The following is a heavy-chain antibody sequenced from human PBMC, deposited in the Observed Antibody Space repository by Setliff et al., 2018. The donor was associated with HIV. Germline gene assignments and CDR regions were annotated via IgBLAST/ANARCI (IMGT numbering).Heavy chain of an antibody. CDR2: ISYDGSNE. CDR3: ARDGSGWSQD. D-gene: IGHD6-19*01. V-gene: IGHV3-33*05. CDR1: GYTFAGYY. Sequence: SCKASGYTFAGYYMHWVRQAPGKGLEWVAVISYDGSNEYYADSVKGRFTISRDNARDSVSLQMNSLRGDDTAVYYCARDGSGWSQDWGQGTLVTVS. J-gene: IGHJ4*02.